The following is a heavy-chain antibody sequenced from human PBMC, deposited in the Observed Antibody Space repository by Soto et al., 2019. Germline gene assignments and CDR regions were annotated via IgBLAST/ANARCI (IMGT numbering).Heavy chain of an antibody. CDR3: ARDTSSSAIDY. Sequence: SETLSLTCTVSGGSISSGGYYWSWIRQHPGKGLEWIGYIYYSGSTYYNPSLKSRVTISVDTSKNQFSLKLSSLTAADTAVYYCARDTSSSAIDYWGQGTLVTVSS. V-gene: IGHV4-31*03. CDR1: GGSISSGGYY. D-gene: IGHD6-6*01. J-gene: IGHJ4*02. CDR2: IYYSGST.